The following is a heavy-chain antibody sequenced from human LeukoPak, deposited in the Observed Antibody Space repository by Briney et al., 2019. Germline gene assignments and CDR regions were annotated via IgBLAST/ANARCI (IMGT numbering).Heavy chain of an antibody. CDR3: ARDSSGYSAPDY. J-gene: IGHJ4*02. D-gene: IGHD3-22*01. CDR2: MYTSGST. Sequence: PSETLSLTCTVSGGSISSGSYYWSWIRQPAGQGLEYIGRMYTSGSTNYNPSLKSRVTISVDTSKNQFSLKLSSVTAADTAVYYCARDSSGYSAPDYWGQGTLVTVSS. V-gene: IGHV4-61*02. CDR1: GGSISSGSYY.